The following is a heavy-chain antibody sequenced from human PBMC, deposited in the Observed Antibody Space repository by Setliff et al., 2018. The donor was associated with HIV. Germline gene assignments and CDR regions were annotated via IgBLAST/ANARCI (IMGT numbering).Heavy chain of an antibody. CDR3: SINSPLSS. CDR1: GFTLSGSW. V-gene: IGHV3-15*01. D-gene: IGHD6-6*01. J-gene: IGHJ4*02. CDR2: IKNRPAGGTT. Sequence: GGSLRLSCAASGFTLSGSWRHWVRQAPGRGLEWVGRIKNRPAGGTTEYAAPVKGRFTISRDDSKNMAYLQMNSLKIEDTALYFCSINSPLSSWGQGTLVTVSS.